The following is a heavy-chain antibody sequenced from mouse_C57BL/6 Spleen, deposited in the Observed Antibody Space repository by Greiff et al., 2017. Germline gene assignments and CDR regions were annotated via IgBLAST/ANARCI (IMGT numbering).Heavy chain of an antibody. Sequence: QVQLQQSGPGLVQPSQSLSITCTVSGFSLTSYGVHWVRQSPGKGLEWLGVIWRGGSTDYNAAFMSRLSITKDNSKSQVFFKMNSLQADDTAIYYCAKNSDGYDPYFDYWGQGTTLTVSS. CDR1: GFSLTSYG. D-gene: IGHD2-2*01. V-gene: IGHV2-5*01. CDR3: AKNSDGYDPYFDY. CDR2: IWRGGST. J-gene: IGHJ2*01.